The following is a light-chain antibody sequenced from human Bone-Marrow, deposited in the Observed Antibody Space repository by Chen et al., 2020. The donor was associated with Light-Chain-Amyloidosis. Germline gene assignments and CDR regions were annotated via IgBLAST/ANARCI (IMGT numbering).Light chain of an antibody. CDR3: CSYAGSRTRV. CDR1: SSDVGTYNL. CDR2: EVT. Sequence: QSALAQPASVSGSPGQSITISCTGTSSDVGTYNLVSWYQQHPGRAPKLMIYEVTKRPSGVSDRFSGSKSGNTASRTISGLQAEDEADFYCCSYAGSRTRVFGGGTKLTVL. J-gene: IGLJ3*02. V-gene: IGLV2-23*02.